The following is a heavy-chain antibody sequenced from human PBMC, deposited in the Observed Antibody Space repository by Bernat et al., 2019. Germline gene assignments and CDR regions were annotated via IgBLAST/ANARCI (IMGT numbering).Heavy chain of an antibody. D-gene: IGHD3-9*01. CDR1: GFTFSSYW. J-gene: IGHJ6*02. CDR3: AKDHLGPVLRYFDWLPRTPNYYYYGMDV. CDR2: INSDGSST. V-gene: IGHV3-74*01. Sequence: EVQLVESGGGLVQPGGSLRLSCAASGFTFSSYWMHWVRQAPGKGLVWVSRINSDGSSTSYADSVKGRFTISRDNAKNTLYLQMNSLRAEDTAVYYCAKDHLGPVLRYFDWLPRTPNYYYYGMDVWGQGTTVTVSS.